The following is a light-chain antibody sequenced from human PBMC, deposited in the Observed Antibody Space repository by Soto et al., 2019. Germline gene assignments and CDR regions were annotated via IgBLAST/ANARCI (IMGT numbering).Light chain of an antibody. CDR2: EVS. CDR1: STDFVGYNR. Sequence: QSALTQPPSVSGSLGQSVTISCTGTSTDFVGYNRVSWYQQPPGTAPKLMIYEVSKRPSGVPDRFSGSKSGNTASLTISGLQAADEADYYCSLYTSENAYVFGTGTKLTVL. CDR3: SLYTSENAYV. V-gene: IGLV2-18*01. J-gene: IGLJ1*01.